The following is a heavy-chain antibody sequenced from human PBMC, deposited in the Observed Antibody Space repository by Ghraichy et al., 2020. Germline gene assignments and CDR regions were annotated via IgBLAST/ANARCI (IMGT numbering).Heavy chain of an antibody. CDR3: AKESPVGPTIYLEY. CDR2: VSGSGSNT. J-gene: IGHJ4*02. Sequence: SCAASGFTFSSYAMSWVRQAPGKGLEWVSAVSGSGSNTYYADSMKGRFTISRDNSENTVFLQMNSLTADDTAVYYCAKESPVGPTIYLEYRGLGTLVIVSS. V-gene: IGHV3-23*01. D-gene: IGHD1-26*01. CDR1: GFTFSSYA.